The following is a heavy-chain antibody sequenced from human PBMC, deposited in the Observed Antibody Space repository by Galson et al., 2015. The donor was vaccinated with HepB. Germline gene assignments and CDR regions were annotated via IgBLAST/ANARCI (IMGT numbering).Heavy chain of an antibody. Sequence: SLRLSCAASGFTFSSYAMSWVRQAPGKGLEWVSAISGSGDSTYYADSVKGRFTISRDNSKNTLYLQMSSLRAEDTAVYYCARTTTMTTTHHFDYWGQGTLVTVSS. CDR2: ISGSGDST. V-gene: IGHV3-23*01. D-gene: IGHD4-17*01. J-gene: IGHJ4*02. CDR3: ARTTTMTTTHHFDY. CDR1: GFTFSSYA.